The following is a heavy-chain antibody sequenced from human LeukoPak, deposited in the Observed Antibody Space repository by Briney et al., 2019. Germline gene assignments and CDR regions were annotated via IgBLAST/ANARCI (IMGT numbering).Heavy chain of an antibody. CDR2: IRSKANSYAT. J-gene: IGHJ4*02. Sequence: GGSLRLSCAASGFSFSSSWMHWVRQASGKGLEWVGRIRSKANSYATAYAASVKGRFTISRDDSKNTAYLQMNSLKTEDTAVYYCTRRDDTATHGDFDYWGQGTLVTVSS. CDR1: GFSFSSSW. D-gene: IGHD5-18*01. V-gene: IGHV3-73*01. CDR3: TRRDDTATHGDFDY.